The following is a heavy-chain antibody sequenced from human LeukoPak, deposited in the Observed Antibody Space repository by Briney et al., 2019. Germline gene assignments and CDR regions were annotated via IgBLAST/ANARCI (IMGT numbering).Heavy chain of an antibody. CDR1: GYTFTGYY. V-gene: IGHV1-2*02. CDR2: INPNSGGT. Sequence: ASVKVSCKASGYTFTGYYMHWVRQAPGQGLEWMGWINPNSGGTNYAQKFQGRVTMTRDTSISTAYMELSRLRSDDTAVYYCARGRGDCSGGSCYLTFDYWGRGTLVTVSS. J-gene: IGHJ4*02. CDR3: ARGRGDCSGGSCYLTFDY. D-gene: IGHD2-15*01.